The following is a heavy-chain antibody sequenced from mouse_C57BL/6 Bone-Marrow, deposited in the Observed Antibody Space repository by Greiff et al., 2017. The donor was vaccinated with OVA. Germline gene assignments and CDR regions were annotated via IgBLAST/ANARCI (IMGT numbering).Heavy chain of an antibody. J-gene: IGHJ2*01. V-gene: IGHV1-81*01. CDR3: ARRDGYESSDY. CDR2: IYPRSGNT. D-gene: IGHD2-2*01. CDR1: GYTFTSYG. Sequence: QVQLKESGAELARPGASVKLSCKASGYTFTSYGISWVKQRTGQGLEWIGEIYPRSGNTYYNEKFKGKATLTADKSSSTAYMELRSLTSEDSAVYFCARRDGYESSDYWGQGTTLTVSS.